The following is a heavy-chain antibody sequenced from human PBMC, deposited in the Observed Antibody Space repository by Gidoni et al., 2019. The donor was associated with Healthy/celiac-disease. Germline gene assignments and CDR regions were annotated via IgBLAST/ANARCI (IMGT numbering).Heavy chain of an antibody. CDR2: IWYDGSNK. V-gene: IGHV3-33*01. Sequence: QVQLVESGGGLVQPGRSLRLSCAASGFTFSSYGMHWVRQAPGKGLEWVAVIWYDGSNKYYADSVKGRFTISRDKSKNTLYLQMNSRRAEDTAVYYCARAVGATRGRFDYWGQGTLVTVSS. CDR1: GFTFSSYG. J-gene: IGHJ4*02. CDR3: ARAVGATRGRFDY. D-gene: IGHD1-26*01.